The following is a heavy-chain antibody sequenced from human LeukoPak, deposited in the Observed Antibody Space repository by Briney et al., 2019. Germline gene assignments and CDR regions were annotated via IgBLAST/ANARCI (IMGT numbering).Heavy chain of an antibody. CDR3: AKAINIYDSGPSGY. CDR2: INHSGST. CDR1: GGSFSGYY. J-gene: IGHJ4*02. D-gene: IGHD3-10*01. V-gene: IGHV4-34*01. Sequence: SETLSLTCAVYGGSFSGYYWSWIRQPPGKGLEWIGEINHSGSTNYNPSLKSRVTISVDTSKNQFSLKLSSVTAADTAVYYCAKAINIYDSGPSGYWGQGTLVTVSS.